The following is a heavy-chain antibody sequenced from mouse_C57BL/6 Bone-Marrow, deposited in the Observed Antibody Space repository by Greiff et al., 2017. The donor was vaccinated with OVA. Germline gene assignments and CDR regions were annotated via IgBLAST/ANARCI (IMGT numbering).Heavy chain of an antibody. D-gene: IGHD2-3*01. CDR1: GYAFSSSW. CDR3: ARCWLLRSYAMDY. Sequence: VKLVESGPELVKPGASVKISCKASGYAFSSSWMNWVKQRPGKGLEWIGRIYPGDGDTNYNGKFKGKATLTADKSSSTAYMQLSSLTSEDSAVYFCARCWLLRSYAMDYWGQGTSVTVSS. J-gene: IGHJ4*01. CDR2: IYPGDGDT. V-gene: IGHV1-82*01.